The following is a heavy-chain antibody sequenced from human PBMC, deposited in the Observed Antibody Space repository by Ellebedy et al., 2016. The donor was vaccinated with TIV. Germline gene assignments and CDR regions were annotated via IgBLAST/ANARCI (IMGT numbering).Heavy chain of an antibody. CDR2: ISSSSSYI. D-gene: IGHD3-9*01. J-gene: IGHJ5*02. V-gene: IGHV3-21*01. CDR1: GFTLSSYS. Sequence: GESLKISCAASGFTLSSYSMNWVRQAPGKGLEWVSSISSSSSYIYYADSVKGRFTISRDNAKNSLYLQMNSLRAEDTAVYYCARGTAGYYDILTGLTPNWFDPWGQGTLVTVSS. CDR3: ARGTAGYYDILTGLTPNWFDP.